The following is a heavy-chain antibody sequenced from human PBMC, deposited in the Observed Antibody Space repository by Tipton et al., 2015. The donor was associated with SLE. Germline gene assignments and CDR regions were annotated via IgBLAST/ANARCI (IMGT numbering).Heavy chain of an antibody. CDR2: IYPADSDI. CDR3: ARGLDFWSARDY. D-gene: IGHD3-3*01. CDR1: GYNFSTYW. Sequence: QLVQSGAVVRKPGESLKISCKGSGYNFSTYWIAWVRQVPGKGPEWMGIIYPADSDIIYSPSFRGQVTISADKSISTAYLQWSSLKPSDSDMYYCARGLDFWSARDYWGQGTLVTVSS. V-gene: IGHV5-51*01. J-gene: IGHJ4*02.